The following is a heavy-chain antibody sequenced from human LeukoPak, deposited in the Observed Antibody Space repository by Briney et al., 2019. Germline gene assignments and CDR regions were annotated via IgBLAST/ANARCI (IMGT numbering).Heavy chain of an antibody. CDR3: AKDLVATTYYYYGMDV. D-gene: IGHD5-12*01. CDR1: GFTFSSYA. Sequence: GGSLRLSCAASGFTFSSYAMSWVRQAPGKGLEWVSAISGSGGSTYYADSVKGRFTISRDNSKNTLYLQMNSLRAEDTAVYYCAKDLVATTYYYYGMDVWGQGATVTVCS. J-gene: IGHJ6*01. V-gene: IGHV3-23*01. CDR2: ISGSGGST.